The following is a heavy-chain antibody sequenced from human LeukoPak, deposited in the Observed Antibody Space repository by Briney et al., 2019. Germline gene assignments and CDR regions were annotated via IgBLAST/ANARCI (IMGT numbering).Heavy chain of an antibody. J-gene: IGHJ5*02. V-gene: IGHV3-30*18. CDR3: AKRGYDYFTNWFDP. Sequence: GGSLRLSCAASGFTFSSYGMHWVRQASGKGLEWVAVISYDGSNKYCADSVKGRFTISRDNSKNTLYLQMNSLRAEDTAVYYCAKRGYDYFTNWFDPWGQGTLVTVSS. CDR1: GFTFSSYG. D-gene: IGHD5-12*01. CDR2: ISYDGSNK.